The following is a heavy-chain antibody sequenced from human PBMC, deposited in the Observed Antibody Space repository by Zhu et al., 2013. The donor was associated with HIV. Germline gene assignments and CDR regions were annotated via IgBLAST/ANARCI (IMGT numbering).Heavy chain of an antibody. CDR3: ARGRIPVRQWTGRAPQTLYDY. J-gene: IGHJ4*02. D-gene: IGHD6-19*01. V-gene: IGHV4-34*01. Sequence: VQLQQWGAGLLKPSETLSLTCAVYGGSFSGYYWSWIRQPPGKGLEWIGEINHSGSTNYNPSLKSRVTISVDTSKNQFSLKLSSVTAADTAVYYCARGRIPVRQWTGRAPQTLYDYWGQGTLVTVSS. CDR2: INHSGST. CDR1: GGSFSGYY.